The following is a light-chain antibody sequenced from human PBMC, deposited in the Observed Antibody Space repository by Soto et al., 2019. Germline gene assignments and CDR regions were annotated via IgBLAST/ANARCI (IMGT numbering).Light chain of an antibody. V-gene: IGLV2-8*01. CDR2: EVT. CDR1: NSDVGGYNY. Sequence: LTQPPSASGSPGQSVTISCSGTNSDVGGYNYVSWYQLHPDRAPKVMIYEVTKRPSGVPDRFSGSKSGNTASLTVSGLQAEDEGDYYCSSYAGSNTVIFGGGTKVTVL. CDR3: SSYAGSNTVI. J-gene: IGLJ2*01.